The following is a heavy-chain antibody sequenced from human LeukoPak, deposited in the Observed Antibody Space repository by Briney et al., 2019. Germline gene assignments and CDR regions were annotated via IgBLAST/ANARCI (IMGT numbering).Heavy chain of an antibody. CDR3: TRCIAAAGVLSPTRYYYYMDV. V-gene: IGHV3-48*03. D-gene: IGHD6-13*01. CDR1: GFTFSSYE. Sequence: GGSLRLSCAASGFTFSSYEMNWVRQAPGKGLEWVSYISSSGSTIYYADSLKGRFTISRDDSKSIAYLQMNSLKTEDTAVYYCTRCIAAAGVLSPTRYYYYMDVWGKGTTVTVSS. CDR2: ISSSGSTI. J-gene: IGHJ6*03.